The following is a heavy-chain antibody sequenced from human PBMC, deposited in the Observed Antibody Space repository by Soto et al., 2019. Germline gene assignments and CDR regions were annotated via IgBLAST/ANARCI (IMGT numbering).Heavy chain of an antibody. J-gene: IGHJ4*02. Sequence: ETLSLTCTVSGGSISSYYWSWIRQPPGKGLEWIGYIYYSGSTNYNPSLKSRVTISVDTSKNQFSLKLSSVTAADTAVYYCAGLYDSSGYPFDYWGQGTLVTVSS. CDR2: IYYSGST. D-gene: IGHD3-22*01. V-gene: IGHV4-59*01. CDR1: GGSISSYY. CDR3: AGLYDSSGYPFDY.